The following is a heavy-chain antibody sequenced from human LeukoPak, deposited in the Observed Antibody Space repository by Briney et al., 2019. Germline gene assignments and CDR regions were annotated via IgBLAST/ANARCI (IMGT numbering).Heavy chain of an antibody. V-gene: IGHV3-23*01. CDR3: AKDRAYGSGIPGY. CDR1: GFTFSSYA. Sequence: GGSLRLSCAASGFTFSSYAMSWVRQAPGKGLEWVSAISGSGGSTHYADSVKGRFTISRDNSKNTLYLQMNSLRAEDTAVYYCAKDRAYGSGIPGYWGQGTLVTVSS. J-gene: IGHJ4*02. CDR2: ISGSGGST. D-gene: IGHD3-10*01.